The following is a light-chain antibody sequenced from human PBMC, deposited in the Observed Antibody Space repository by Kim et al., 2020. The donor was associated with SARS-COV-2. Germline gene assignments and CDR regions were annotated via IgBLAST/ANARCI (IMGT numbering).Light chain of an antibody. V-gene: IGKV3-20*01. Sequence: EIVLTQSPGTLSVSPGERATLSCRASQSVTSSYLAWYQQKPGQAPRLLSYGASSRATAIPDRFSGSGSGTGFTLTISRLEPEDFAVYYCQQDGSSPPTFGQGTKLEI. CDR1: QSVTSSY. CDR2: GAS. CDR3: QQDGSSPPT. J-gene: IGKJ1*01.